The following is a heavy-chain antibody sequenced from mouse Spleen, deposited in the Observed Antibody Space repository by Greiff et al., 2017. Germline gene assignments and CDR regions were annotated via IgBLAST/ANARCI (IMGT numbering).Heavy chain of an antibody. CDR2: INPNNGGT. V-gene: IGHV1-18*01. CDR3: ARWGDYDDGGYAMDY. D-gene: IGHD2-4*01. J-gene: IGHJ4*01. Sequence: EVKLMESGPELVKPGASVKIPCKASGYTFTDYNMDWVKQSHGKSLEWIGDINPNNGGTIYNQKFKGKATLTVDKSSSTAYMELRSLTSEDTAVYYCARWGDYDDGGYAMDYWGQGTSVTVSS. CDR1: GYTFTDYN.